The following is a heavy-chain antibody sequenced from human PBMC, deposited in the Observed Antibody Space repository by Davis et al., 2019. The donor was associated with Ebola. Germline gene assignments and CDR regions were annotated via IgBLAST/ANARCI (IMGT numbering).Heavy chain of an antibody. J-gene: IGHJ6*02. Sequence: ASVKVSCKASGYTFTNYYMQWVRQAPGQGLEWMGIINPSAGSTTYAPRFLGRVTMTRDTSTNTVYMELSSLKSEDTAVYYCARRGYDTSGFLYYYGMDVWGQGTTVTVSS. D-gene: IGHD3-22*01. CDR2: INPSAGST. CDR3: ARRGYDTSGFLYYYGMDV. V-gene: IGHV1-46*03. CDR1: GYTFTNYY.